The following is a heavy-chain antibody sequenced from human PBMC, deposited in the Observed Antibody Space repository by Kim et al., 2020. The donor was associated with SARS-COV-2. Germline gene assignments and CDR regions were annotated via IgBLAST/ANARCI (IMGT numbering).Heavy chain of an antibody. V-gene: IGHV3-23*01. CDR3: GTWERKQDAFDI. Sequence: YTGSVKGRFTISRDNSKNTLYLHMNSLRAEDTAVYYCGTWERKQDAFDIWGQGTMVTVSS. J-gene: IGHJ3*02. D-gene: IGHD1-26*01.